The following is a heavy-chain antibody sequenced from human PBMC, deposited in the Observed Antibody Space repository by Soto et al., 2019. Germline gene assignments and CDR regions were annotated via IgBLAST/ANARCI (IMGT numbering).Heavy chain of an antibody. CDR3: AKDRLATSYYFDK. J-gene: IGHJ4*02. Sequence: GGSLRLSCAASGFTFTTFGMHWVRQPPGKGLEWVAVITHDGNNKFYADSVKGRFTISRDNSKNTVHLQMSSLKPEDTGIYFCAKDRLATSYYFDKWGQGILVTVSS. CDR2: ITHDGNNK. V-gene: IGHV3-30*18. CDR1: GFTFTTFG. D-gene: IGHD5-12*01.